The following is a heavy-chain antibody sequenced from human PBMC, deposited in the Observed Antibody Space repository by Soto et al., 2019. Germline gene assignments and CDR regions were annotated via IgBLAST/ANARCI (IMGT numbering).Heavy chain of an antibody. CDR1: GFTFSSYA. Sequence: LRLSCAASGFTFSSYAMSWVRQAPGKGLEWVSAISGSGGSTYYADSVKGRFTISRDNSKNTLYLQMNSLRAEDTAVYYCAKDDIVVVPASAPGIAAAGPSDYWGQGTLVTVSS. J-gene: IGHJ4*02. D-gene: IGHD2-2*01. CDR2: ISGSGGST. CDR3: AKDDIVVVPASAPGIAAAGPSDY. V-gene: IGHV3-23*01.